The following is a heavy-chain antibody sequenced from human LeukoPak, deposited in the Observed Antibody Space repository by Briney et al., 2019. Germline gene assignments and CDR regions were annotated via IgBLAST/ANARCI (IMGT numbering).Heavy chain of an antibody. V-gene: IGHV4-39*01. CDR2: VHYTGNT. J-gene: IGHJ4*02. CDR3: ARRSGVWYFDY. D-gene: IGHD3-3*01. Sequence: PSETLSLTCTVSGGSITTHAKYWAWIRQPPGRGLEWIGGVHYTGNTYSPTSLNSRVTMSVDTSKHQFSLNLCPVTAADTAVYYCARRSGVWYFDYWGRGSLVTVSP. CDR1: GGSITTHAKY.